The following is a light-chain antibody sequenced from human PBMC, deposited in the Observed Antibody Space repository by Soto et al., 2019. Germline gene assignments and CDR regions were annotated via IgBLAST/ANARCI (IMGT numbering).Light chain of an antibody. CDR2: GAS. V-gene: IGKV3-15*01. J-gene: IGKJ4*01. Sequence: EIVMRQSPATLSVSPGERATLSCWASQSVSSNLAWYQQKPGQAPRLLIQGASTRATGIPARISGSGSGTEFTLTISSLQSEDFTVYYCQQYNNWPLTFGGGTKVDI. CDR1: QSVSSN. CDR3: QQYNNWPLT.